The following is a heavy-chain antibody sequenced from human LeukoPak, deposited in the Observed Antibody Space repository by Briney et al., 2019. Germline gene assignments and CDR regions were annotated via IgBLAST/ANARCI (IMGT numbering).Heavy chain of an antibody. CDR3: ARDFGIVVVPEGFDP. Sequence: GRSLRLSCAATGFTFSSYAMHWVRQAPGKGLEWVAVISYDGSNKYYADSVKGRFTISRDNSKNTLYLQMNSLRAEDTAVYYCARDFGIVVVPEGFDPWGQGTLVTVSS. CDR1: GFTFSSYA. D-gene: IGHD2-2*01. CDR2: ISYDGSNK. V-gene: IGHV3-30-3*01. J-gene: IGHJ5*02.